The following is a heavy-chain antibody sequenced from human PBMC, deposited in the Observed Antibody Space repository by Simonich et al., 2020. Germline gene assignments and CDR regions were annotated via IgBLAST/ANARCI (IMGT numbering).Heavy chain of an antibody. CDR3: ARGKGRKNAFDL. Sequence: QVQLQQWGAGLLKPSETLSLTCAVYGGSFSGYYWSWIRQPPGKGLEWIGEINHSGSTNYHPSRKRRVTISVDTPKNQVSLKLSSVTAADTAVYYCARGKGRKNAFDLWGQGTMVTVSS. CDR1: GGSFSGYY. J-gene: IGHJ3*01. CDR2: INHSGST. V-gene: IGHV4-34*01.